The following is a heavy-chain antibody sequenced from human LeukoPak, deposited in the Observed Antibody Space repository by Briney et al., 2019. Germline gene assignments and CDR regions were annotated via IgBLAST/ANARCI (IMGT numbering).Heavy chain of an antibody. CDR2: ISVSSGTI. J-gene: IGHJ4*02. V-gene: IGHV3-48*01. D-gene: IGHD3-10*01. CDR1: GFTFSSYS. CDR3: ARDLIGGSTGPGY. Sequence: GGSLRLSCAASGFTFSSYSMRWVRQAPGRGLEWVSYISVSSGTIYYADSVRGRFTVSRDNAKNSQYLQMDSLRADDTAVYYWARDLIGGSTGPGYWGQGTLVTVFS.